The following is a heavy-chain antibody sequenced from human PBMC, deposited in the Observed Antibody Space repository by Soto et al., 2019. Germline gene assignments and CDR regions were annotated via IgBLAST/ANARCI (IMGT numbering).Heavy chain of an antibody. V-gene: IGHV1-69*13. CDR1: GGTFSSYA. Sequence: GASVKVSCKASGGTFSSYAIRWVRQAPGQGLEWMGGIIPIFGTANYAQKFQGRVTITADESTSTAYMELSSLRSEDTAVYYCARVDRYDSSGYTSYYFDYWGQGTLVTVSS. CDR3: ARVDRYDSSGYTSYYFDY. J-gene: IGHJ4*02. CDR2: IIPIFGTA. D-gene: IGHD3-22*01.